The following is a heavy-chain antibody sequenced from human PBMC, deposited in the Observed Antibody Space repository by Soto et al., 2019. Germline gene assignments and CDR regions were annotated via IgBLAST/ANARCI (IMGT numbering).Heavy chain of an antibody. V-gene: IGHV3-23*01. CDR2: ISGSGGST. CDR3: AKGGPIWFGEQYGPFDY. Sequence: GGSLRLSCAASGFTFSSYAMSWVRQAPGKGLEWVSAISGSGGSTYYADSVKGRFTISRDNSKNTLYLQMNSLRAEDTAVYYCAKGGPIWFGEQYGPFDYWGQGTLVTVSS. D-gene: IGHD3-10*01. J-gene: IGHJ4*02. CDR1: GFTFSSYA.